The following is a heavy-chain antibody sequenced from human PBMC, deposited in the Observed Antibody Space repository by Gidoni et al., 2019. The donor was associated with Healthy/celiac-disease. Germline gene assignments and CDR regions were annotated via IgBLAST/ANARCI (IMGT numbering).Heavy chain of an antibody. J-gene: IGHJ5*02. CDR2: SYYSGST. V-gene: IGHV4-39*01. D-gene: IGHD4-4*01. CDR3: ARHRVWVTTVPTALRWFDP. CDR1: GVPISSVHYY. Sequence: QLQLHASGPGLVKPSETLSLTCTVSGVPISSVHYYWGWIRQPPGKGLGWIGCSYYSGSTYSNPSHKSRVTISVETPKNQCPMKLSSVTAADTAVYYCARHRVWVTTVPTALRWFDPWGQGTLVTVSA.